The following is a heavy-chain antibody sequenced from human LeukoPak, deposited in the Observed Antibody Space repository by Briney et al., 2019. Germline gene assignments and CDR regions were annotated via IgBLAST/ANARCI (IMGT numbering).Heavy chain of an antibody. CDR3: ARVLSSSWYEAYYFDY. V-gene: IGHV3-48*04. J-gene: IGHJ4*02. CDR2: ISSSSSTI. Sequence: GGSLRLSCAASGFTFSSYSMNWVRQAPGKGLEWVSYISSSSSTIYYADSVKGRFTISRDNAKNSLYLQMNSLRVEDTAVYYCARVLSSSWYEAYYFDYWGQGTLVTVSS. CDR1: GFTFSSYS. D-gene: IGHD6-13*01.